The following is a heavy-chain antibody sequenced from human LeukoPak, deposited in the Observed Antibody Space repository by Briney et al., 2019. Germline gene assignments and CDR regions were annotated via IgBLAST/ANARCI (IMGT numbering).Heavy chain of an antibody. CDR1: GYTFTSYG. Sequence: GASVKVSCKASGYTFTSYGIIWVRQAPGQGLEWMGWVSAYNGNTNYAQKLQGRVTMTTDTSTSTAYMELRSLRSDDTAVYYCARYPDQQGWLAPLAYYYYYYGMDVWGQGTTVTVSS. J-gene: IGHJ6*02. D-gene: IGHD5-24*01. CDR3: ARYPDQQGWLAPLAYYYYYYGMDV. V-gene: IGHV1-18*01. CDR2: VSAYNGNT.